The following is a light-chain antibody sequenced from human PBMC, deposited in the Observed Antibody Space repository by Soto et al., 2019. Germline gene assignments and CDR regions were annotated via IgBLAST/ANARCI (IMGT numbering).Light chain of an antibody. CDR3: QQRSNWPPESS. V-gene: IGKV3-11*01. CDR2: DAS. Sequence: ELVLTQCPATLSLSPGDSAALACRDSQSVSSYLAWYQQKPGQAPRLLIYDASNRATGIPDRFSGSGSGTDFTLTISSLEPEDFAVYYCQQRSNWPPESSVGQGTRLEI. J-gene: IGKJ5*01. CDR1: QSVSSY.